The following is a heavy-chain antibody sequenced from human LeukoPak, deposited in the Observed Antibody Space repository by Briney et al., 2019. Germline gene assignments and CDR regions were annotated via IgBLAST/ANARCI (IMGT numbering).Heavy chain of an antibody. Sequence: SETLSLTCAVSGGSISSSGYSWSWIREPPGKGLEWIGYIYHSGSTYYNPSLKSRVTISVDRSKNQFSLKLSSVTAADTAVYYCARGVRSGDFWSGHYYYYGMDVWGQGTTVTVSS. V-gene: IGHV4-30-2*01. CDR2: IYHSGST. D-gene: IGHD3-3*01. J-gene: IGHJ6*02. CDR1: GGSISSSGYS. CDR3: ARGVRSGDFWSGHYYYYGMDV.